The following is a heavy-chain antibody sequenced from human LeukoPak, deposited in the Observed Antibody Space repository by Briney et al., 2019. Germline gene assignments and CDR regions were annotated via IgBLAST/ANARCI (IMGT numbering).Heavy chain of an antibody. V-gene: IGHV3-30*18. CDR1: GFTFSSYG. Sequence: GGSLRLSCGASGFTFSSYGMHWVRQAPGKGLECVSVISYDGSNKYYADSAKGRFTISRDNSKNPLYLQMNSLTAEDTAVYYCAKSSGWFGRHFAYWGQGTLVTVSS. CDR3: AKSSGWFGRHFAY. J-gene: IGHJ4*02. CDR2: ISYDGSNK. D-gene: IGHD3-10*01.